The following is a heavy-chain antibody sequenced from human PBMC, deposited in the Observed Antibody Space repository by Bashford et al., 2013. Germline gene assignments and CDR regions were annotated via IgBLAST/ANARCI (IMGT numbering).Heavy chain of an antibody. V-gene: IGHV4-59*08. CDR3: ARSRRYVLYFDY. D-gene: IGHD1-14*01. CDR2: IYYSGST. Sequence: SETLSLTCTVSHGSMSSYYWSWIRQPPGKGLEWIGYIYYSGSTNYNPSLKSRVTISVDTSKNQFSLKLSSVTAADTAVYYCARSRRYVLYFDYVGARDPGPPSP. J-gene: IGHJ4*03. CDR1: HGSMSSYY.